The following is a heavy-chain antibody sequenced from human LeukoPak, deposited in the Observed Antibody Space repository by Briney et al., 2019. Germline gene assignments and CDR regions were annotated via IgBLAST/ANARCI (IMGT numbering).Heavy chain of an antibody. V-gene: IGHV4-59*01. CDR1: GGSISSYY. D-gene: IGHD2-2*01. CDR3: ARKGHAVVVDQAASYDYYSYVRDV. J-gene: IGHJ6*02. CDR2: IYYSGSN. Sequence: SETLSLTCTVSGGSISSYYWSWIRQPPGKGLEWIGYIYYSGSNNYNPSLKSRVTISVGESKNQHSLKLSSVTAADTAVYYCARKGHAVVVDQAASYDYYSYVRDVGGREPTVSVFS.